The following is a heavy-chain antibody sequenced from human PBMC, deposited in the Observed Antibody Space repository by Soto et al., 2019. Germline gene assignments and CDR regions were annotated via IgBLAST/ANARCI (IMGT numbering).Heavy chain of an antibody. V-gene: IGHV4-31*03. Sequence: QMQLQESGPGLVKPSETLSLTCTVSGGSVSGGGYYWNWIRQHPGKGLEWIGYIYYSGTTKYNPSLKSRVTLSVDTSKSQFFLKLNSVTAADTAVYYCARDGGYVSGSYRFDYWGQGTLVIVSS. CDR1: GGSVSGGGYY. CDR3: ARDGGYVSGSYRFDY. D-gene: IGHD3-10*01. J-gene: IGHJ4*02. CDR2: IYYSGTT.